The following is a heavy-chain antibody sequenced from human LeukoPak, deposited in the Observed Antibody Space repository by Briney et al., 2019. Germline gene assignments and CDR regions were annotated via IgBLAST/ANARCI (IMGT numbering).Heavy chain of an antibody. CDR1: GGSISSGGYY. CDR2: IYTSGST. J-gene: IGHJ6*03. V-gene: IGHV4-61*02. CDR3: ARSHFRPSGYYYMDV. D-gene: IGHD3-3*02. Sequence: PSETLSLTCTVSGGSISSGGYYWSWIRQPAGKGLEWIGRIYTSGSTSYNPSLKSRVTISVDTSKNQFSLKLSSVTAADTAVYYCARSHFRPSGYYYMDVWGKGTTVTVSS.